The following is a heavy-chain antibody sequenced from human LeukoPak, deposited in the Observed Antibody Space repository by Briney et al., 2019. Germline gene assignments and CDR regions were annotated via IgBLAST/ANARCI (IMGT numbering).Heavy chain of an antibody. J-gene: IGHJ6*02. Sequence: SETLSLTCAVYGGSFSGYYWSWIRQPPGKGLEWIGEINHSGSTNYNPSLKSRVTISVDTSKNQFSLKLSSVTAADTAVYYCARIWRHGNYYYYGMDVWGQGTTVTVSS. CDR3: ARIWRHGNYYYYGMDV. CDR2: INHSGST. D-gene: IGHD3-16*01. CDR1: GGSFSGYY. V-gene: IGHV4-34*01.